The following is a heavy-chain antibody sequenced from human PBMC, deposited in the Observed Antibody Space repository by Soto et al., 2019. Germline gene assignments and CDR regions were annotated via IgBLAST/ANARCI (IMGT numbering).Heavy chain of an antibody. CDR1: EFTFYTYA. CDR2: ITDTGVST. CDR3: AKDTPVVMFLFDS. D-gene: IGHD2-21*01. J-gene: IGHJ4*02. Sequence: EVQLLESGGGLVQLGGSLRLSCTASEFTFYTYAMTWVRQAPGKGLVWVSSITDTGVSTYYADSVKGRFTISRDNSRNTLYLQMNSLRTDDTAVYYCAKDTPVVMFLFDSWGRGTLVTVSS. V-gene: IGHV3-23*01.